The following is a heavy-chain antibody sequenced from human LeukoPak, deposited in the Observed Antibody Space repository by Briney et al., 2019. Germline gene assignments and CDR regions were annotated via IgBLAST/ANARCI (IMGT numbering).Heavy chain of an antibody. J-gene: IGHJ4*02. D-gene: IGHD1-26*01. CDR2: ISPYNGYT. V-gene: IGHV1-18*01. CDR1: GYTFINSA. CDR3: ARVGASYDGLIDY. Sequence: GASVKVSCKASGYTFINSAIGWVRQAPGQGLEWMGWISPYNGYTKYAVSLQGRVTMTTDTSTSTAYMELRSLRSDDTAMYYCARVGASYDGLIDYWGQGTRVTVSS.